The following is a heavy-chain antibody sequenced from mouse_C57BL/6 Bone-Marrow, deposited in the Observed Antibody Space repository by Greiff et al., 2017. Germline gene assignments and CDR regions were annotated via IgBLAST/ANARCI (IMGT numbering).Heavy chain of an antibody. V-gene: IGHV1-54*01. D-gene: IGHD2-4*01. J-gene: IGHJ3*01. CDR3: ARKVYYDYDGGFAY. CDR1: GYAFTNYL. CDR2: INPGSGGT. Sequence: QVQLQQSGAELVRPGTSVKVSCKASGYAFTNYLIEWVKQRPGQGLEWIGVINPGSGGTNYNEKFKGKATLTADKSSSTAYMQLSSLTSEDSAVYFCARKVYYDYDGGFAYWGQGTLVTVSA.